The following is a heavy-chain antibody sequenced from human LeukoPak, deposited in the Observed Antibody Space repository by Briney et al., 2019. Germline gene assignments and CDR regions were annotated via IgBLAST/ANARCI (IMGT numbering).Heavy chain of an antibody. J-gene: IGHJ4*02. Sequence: PGRSLRLSCTSSVFTFGNYAVSWFRQAPGKGMEWVAFIRYDGSNKYYADSVKGRFTISRDNSKNTLYLQMNSLRAEDTAVYYCAKDLYSSGRGGSAEYWGQGTLVTVSS. CDR1: VFTFGNYA. V-gene: IGHV3-30*02. CDR2: IRYDGSNK. D-gene: IGHD6-19*01. CDR3: AKDLYSSGRGGSAEY.